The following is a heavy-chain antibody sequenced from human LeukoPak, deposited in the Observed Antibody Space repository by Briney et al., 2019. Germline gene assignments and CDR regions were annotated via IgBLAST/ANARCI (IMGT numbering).Heavy chain of an antibody. CDR3: AKSRRFGELSGLDGMDV. CDR1: GFTFDDYA. J-gene: IGHJ6*02. V-gene: IGHV3-9*01. Sequence: GRSLRLSCAASGFTFDDYAMHWVRQAPGKGLEWVSGISWNSGSIGYADSVKGRFTISRDNAKNSLYLQMNSLRAEDTALYYCAKSRRFGELSGLDGMDVWGQGTTVTVSS. CDR2: ISWNSGSI. D-gene: IGHD3-10*01.